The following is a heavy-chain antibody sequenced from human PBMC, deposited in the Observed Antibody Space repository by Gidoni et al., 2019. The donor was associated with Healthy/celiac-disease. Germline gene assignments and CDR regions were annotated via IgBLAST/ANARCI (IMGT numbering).Heavy chain of an antibody. V-gene: IGHV4-39*01. CDR1: GGSISSSSYY. Sequence: QLQLQESGPGLVTPSETLSLTCTVSGGSISSSSYYWGWIRQPPGKGLEWIGSIYYSGSTYYNPSLKSRVTISVDTSKNQFSLKLSSVTAADTAVYYCARIQDIVVVVAATGAFDIWGQGTMVTVSS. J-gene: IGHJ3*02. D-gene: IGHD2-15*01. CDR3: ARIQDIVVVVAATGAFDI. CDR2: IYYSGST.